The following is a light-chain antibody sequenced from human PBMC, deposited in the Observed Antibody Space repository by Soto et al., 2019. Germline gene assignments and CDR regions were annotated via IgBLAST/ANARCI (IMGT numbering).Light chain of an antibody. V-gene: IGKV4-1*01. CDR1: HSILYSSNNKNY. CDR3: QQYYSTPPYT. J-gene: IGKJ2*01. CDR2: WAS. Sequence: DIVMTQSPDSLAVSLGERATINCRSSHSILYSSNNKNYLAWYQLRPGQPPKLLLYWASTRESGVPDRFSGSGSGTEFTLTISSLPAEDVAVYYCQQYYSTPPYTFGQGTRLEIK.